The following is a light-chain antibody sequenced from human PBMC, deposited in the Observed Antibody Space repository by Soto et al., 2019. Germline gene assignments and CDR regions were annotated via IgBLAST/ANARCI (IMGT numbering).Light chain of an antibody. Sequence: QSVLTQPPSVSGSPGQSVTISCTGTSSDVGSYNRVSWYQQPPGTAPKLMIYEVSNRPSGVPDRFSGSKSGNTASLTISGLQAEEEADYYCSSYTASSTLLFGTGTKLTGL. CDR2: EVS. J-gene: IGLJ1*01. CDR3: SSYTASSTLL. CDR1: SSDVGSYNR. V-gene: IGLV2-18*02.